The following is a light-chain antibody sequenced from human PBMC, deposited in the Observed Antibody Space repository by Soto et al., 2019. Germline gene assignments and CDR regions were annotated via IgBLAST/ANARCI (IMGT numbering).Light chain of an antibody. CDR3: QQYNNWPPYT. V-gene: IGKV3-15*01. CDR1: QSVSSN. CDR2: GAS. Sequence: EIVMTQSPATLSVSPGERATLSCGASQSVSSNLAWYQQKPGQAPRPLIYGASTRATGIPARFSGSGSGTEFTLTISSLQSEDFAVYYCQQYNNWPPYTFGQGTKLEIK. J-gene: IGKJ2*01.